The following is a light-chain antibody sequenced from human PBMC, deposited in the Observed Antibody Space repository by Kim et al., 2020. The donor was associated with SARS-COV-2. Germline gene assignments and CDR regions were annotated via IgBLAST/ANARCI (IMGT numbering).Light chain of an antibody. CDR3: QQANSFPRT. V-gene: IGKV1-12*01. Sequence: ASVGDRVTITCRASQDIASYLAWYQQKPGKAPKLLIYAASNLNSGVPSRFSGGGSGTDFTLTITSLQPEDFATYYCQQANSFPRTFGQGTKVDIK. CDR2: AAS. CDR1: QDIASY. J-gene: IGKJ1*01.